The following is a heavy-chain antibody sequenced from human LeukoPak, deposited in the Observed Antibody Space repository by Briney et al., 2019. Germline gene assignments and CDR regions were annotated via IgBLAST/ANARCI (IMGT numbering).Heavy chain of an antibody. CDR3: AKPHGYYDSSGYYPLGYFDY. CDR2: ISGSGGST. CDR1: GFTFSSYA. D-gene: IGHD3-22*01. V-gene: IGHV3-23*01. J-gene: IGHJ4*02. Sequence: PGGSLRLSCAASGFTFSSYAMSWVRQAPGKGLEWVSAISGSGGSTYYADSVKGRFTISRDNSKNTLYLQMNSLRAEDTAVYYCAKPHGYYDSSGYYPLGYFDYWGQGTLVTVSS.